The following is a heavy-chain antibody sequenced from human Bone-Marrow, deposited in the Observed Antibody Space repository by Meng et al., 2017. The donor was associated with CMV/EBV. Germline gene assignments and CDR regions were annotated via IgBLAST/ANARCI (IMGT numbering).Heavy chain of an antibody. CDR3: ARYVVVPAASAGFDY. J-gene: IGHJ4*02. Sequence: GESLKISCAASGFTFSSYGMHWVRQAPGKGLEWVSVIYSGGSSTYYADSVKGRFTISRDNSKNTLYLQMNSLRAEDTAVYYCARYVVVPAASAGFDYWGQGTLVTVSS. D-gene: IGHD2-2*01. CDR2: IYSGGSST. V-gene: IGHV3-23*03. CDR1: GFTFSSYG.